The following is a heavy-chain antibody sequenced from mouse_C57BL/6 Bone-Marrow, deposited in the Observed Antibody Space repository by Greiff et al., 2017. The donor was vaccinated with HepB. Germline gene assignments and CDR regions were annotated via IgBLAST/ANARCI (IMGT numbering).Heavy chain of an antibody. D-gene: IGHD2-1*01. CDR2: ISSGSSTI. Sequence: EVKLMESGGGLVKPGGSLKLSCAASGFTFSDYGMHWVRQAPEKGLEWVAYISSGSSTIYYADTVKGRFTISRDNAKNTLFLQMTSLRSEDTAMYYCARDYYGNYEGPYAMDYWGQGTSVTVSS. CDR1: GFTFSDYG. J-gene: IGHJ4*01. CDR3: ARDYYGNYEGPYAMDY. V-gene: IGHV5-17*01.